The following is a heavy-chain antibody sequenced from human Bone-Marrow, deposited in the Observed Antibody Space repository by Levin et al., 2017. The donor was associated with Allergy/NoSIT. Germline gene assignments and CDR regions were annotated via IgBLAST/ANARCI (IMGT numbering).Heavy chain of an antibody. CDR3: AQTKHDALAGYYAFDP. V-gene: IGHV2-5*02. J-gene: IGHJ5*02. D-gene: IGHD3-9*01. Sequence: SGPTLVKPTQSLTLTCLFSGFSLSSRGVGVGWIRQPPGKALEWLALIYWDDDKRYNPSLKSRLTITAGTSKNQVVLTLANLDPVDTATYYCAQTKHDALAGYYAFDPWGQGTLVTVSS. CDR2: IYWDDDK. CDR1: GFSLSSRGVG.